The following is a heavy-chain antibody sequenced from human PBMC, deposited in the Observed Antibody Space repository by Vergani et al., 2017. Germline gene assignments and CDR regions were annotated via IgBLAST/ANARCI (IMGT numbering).Heavy chain of an antibody. V-gene: IGHV4-38-2*01. J-gene: IGHJ5*02. CDR1: GFTFDDYG. Sequence: VQLVESGGGVVRPGGSLRLSCAASGFTFDDYGMSWIRQPPGKGLEWIGSIYYSGSTYYNPSLKSRVTRSVDTSKNQFSLKLSSVTAADTAVYYCARGIPYYDFWSGYGGWFDPWGQGTLVTVSS. CDR2: IYYSGST. CDR3: ARGIPYYDFWSGYGGWFDP. D-gene: IGHD3-3*01.